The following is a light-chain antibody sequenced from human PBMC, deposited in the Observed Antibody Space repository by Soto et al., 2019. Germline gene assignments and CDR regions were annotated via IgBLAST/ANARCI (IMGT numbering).Light chain of an antibody. CDR2: DVS. J-gene: IGLJ1*01. Sequence: QSVLTQPASVSGSPGQSITISCTGTSSDVGGYNYVSWYQHHPGKAPKLMIYDVSNRPSGVSNRFSGSKSGNTASLTISGLQPEDEADYYYSSYTASNTRQIVLGTGTKVTVL. CDR3: SSYTASNTRQIV. V-gene: IGLV2-14*03. CDR1: SSDVGGYNY.